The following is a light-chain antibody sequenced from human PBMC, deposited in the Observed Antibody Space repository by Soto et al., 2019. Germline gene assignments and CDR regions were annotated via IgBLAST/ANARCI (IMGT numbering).Light chain of an antibody. Sequence: QSVLTQPASVSGSPGQSITISCTGTSSDVGTYSYVSWYQQHPGKAPKLIIYDVTNRPSGVSNRFSASKSGNTASLTISGLQAEDEADYYCSSYTINSSLYVFGTGTKVTV. CDR1: SSDVGTYSY. CDR2: DVT. V-gene: IGLV2-14*03. J-gene: IGLJ1*01. CDR3: SSYTINSSLYV.